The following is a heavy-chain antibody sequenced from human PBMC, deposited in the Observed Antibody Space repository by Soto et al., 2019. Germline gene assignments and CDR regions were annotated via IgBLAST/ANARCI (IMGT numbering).Heavy chain of an antibody. V-gene: IGHV1-2*04. J-gene: IGHJ4*02. CDR2: INPNSGGT. CDR3: ARGTRTNGQALSY. D-gene: IGHD2-8*01. Sequence: QVQLVQSGAEVKKPGASVKVSCKASGYTFTGYYMHWVRQAPGQGLEWMGWINPNSGGTNYAQKFQGWVTLTRDTSISTAYMELRRLRSADTAVYYCARGTRTNGQALSYWGQGTLVTVSS. CDR1: GYTFTGYY.